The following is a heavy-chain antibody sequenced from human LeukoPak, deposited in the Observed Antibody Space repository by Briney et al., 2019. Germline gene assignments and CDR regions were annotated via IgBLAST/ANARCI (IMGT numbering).Heavy chain of an antibody. J-gene: IGHJ6*02. CDR1: GATIDRSA. CDR2: IAYDGRNA. D-gene: IGHD6-19*01. Sequence: GRSLRLFCKVTGATIDRSAMHWVRQALGKGLEWVAVIAYDGRNAYYGDSVRGRFIISRDNAKKSLYLQMNSLRADDTAVYYCARDVESGWSNDYYYGMDVWGLGTTVIVSS. V-gene: IGHV3-30*03. CDR3: ARDVESGWSNDYYYGMDV.